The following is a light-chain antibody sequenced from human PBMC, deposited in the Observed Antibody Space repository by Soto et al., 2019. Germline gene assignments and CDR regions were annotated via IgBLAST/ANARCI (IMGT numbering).Light chain of an antibody. CDR3: QQNNSYSLT. Sequence: DIQMTQSPSTLSASVGDRVTITCRAGQGMSSWFAWYQQKPGKAPNLLIYAASSLESGVPSRFSGSGSGTEFTLTISSLQPDDFATYYCQQNNSYSLTFGQGTKVDIK. CDR1: QGMSSW. CDR2: AAS. J-gene: IGKJ1*01. V-gene: IGKV1-5*01.